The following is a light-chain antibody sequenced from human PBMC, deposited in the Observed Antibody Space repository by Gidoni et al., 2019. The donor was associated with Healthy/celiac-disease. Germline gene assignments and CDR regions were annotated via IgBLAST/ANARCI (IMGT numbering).Light chain of an antibody. CDR3: QQRSNWPFT. V-gene: IGKV3-11*01. Sequence: EIVLTQSPATLSLSPGERATLSCRASQSVSSYLAWYQQKPGQAPRLLIYVASNRATGIPARFSGSGSGTDFTLTISSLEPEDFAVYYCQQRSNWPFTFXPXTKVDIK. CDR2: VAS. J-gene: IGKJ3*01. CDR1: QSVSSY.